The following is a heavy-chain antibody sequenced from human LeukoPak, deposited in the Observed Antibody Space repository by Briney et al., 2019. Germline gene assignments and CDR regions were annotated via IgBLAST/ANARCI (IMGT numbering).Heavy chain of an antibody. Sequence: ASVKVSCKASGYTFTSYGISWVRQAPGQGLEWMGWISAYNGNTNYAQKLQGRVTMTTDTSTSTAYMELRSLRSDDTAVYYCARDYDSSGCYLTTFDYWGQGTLVTVSS. V-gene: IGHV1-18*01. J-gene: IGHJ4*02. CDR1: GYTFTSYG. CDR2: ISAYNGNT. CDR3: ARDYDSSGCYLTTFDY. D-gene: IGHD3-22*01.